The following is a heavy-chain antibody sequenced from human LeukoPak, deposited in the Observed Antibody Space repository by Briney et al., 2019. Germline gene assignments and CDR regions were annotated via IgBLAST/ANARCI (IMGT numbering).Heavy chain of an antibody. Sequence: GGSLRLSCAASGFTFSSYSMSWVRQAPGKGLEWVSVTSGNGGDTFYADSVKGRFTISRDNSKNTLYLQMNSLRAEDTAVYYCAKDKTYYGDKGGFDYWGQGTLVTVSS. J-gene: IGHJ4*02. CDR3: AKDKTYYGDKGGFDY. V-gene: IGHV3-23*01. CDR1: GFTFSSYS. CDR2: TSGNGGDT. D-gene: IGHD4-17*01.